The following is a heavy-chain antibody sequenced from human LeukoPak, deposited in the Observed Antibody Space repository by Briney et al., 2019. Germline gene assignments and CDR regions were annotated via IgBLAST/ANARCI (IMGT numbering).Heavy chain of an antibody. CDR2: IYPGDSDT. D-gene: IGHD3-22*01. V-gene: IGHV5-51*01. CDR3: ARRYYYDSSGYYYNDY. CDR1: GYSFTSYW. J-gene: IGHJ4*02. Sequence: PGESLKISCKGSGYSFTSYWIGWVRQLPGKGLEWMGIIYPGDSDTRYSPSFQGQVTISADKSISTAYLQWSSLKASDTAMYYCARRYYYDSSGYYYNDYWGQGTLVTVSS.